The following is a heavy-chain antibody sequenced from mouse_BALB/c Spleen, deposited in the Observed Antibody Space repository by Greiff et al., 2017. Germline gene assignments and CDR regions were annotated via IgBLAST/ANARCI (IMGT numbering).Heavy chain of an antibody. CDR1: GFSFTSYG. D-gene: IGHD1-1*01. Sequence: QVQLKESGPGLMAPSQSLSFTCTVSGFSFTSYGVHWVRQPPGKGLEWLGVIWAGGSTNYNSALMSRLSISKDNSKSQVFLKMNSLQTDDTAMYYCARDDGNYAMDYWGQGTSVTVSS. J-gene: IGHJ4*01. CDR2: IWAGGST. CDR3: ARDDGNYAMDY. V-gene: IGHV2-9*02.